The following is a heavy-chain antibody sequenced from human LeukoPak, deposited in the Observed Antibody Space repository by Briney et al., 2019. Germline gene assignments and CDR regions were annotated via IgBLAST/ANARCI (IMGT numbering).Heavy chain of an antibody. J-gene: IGHJ4*02. CDR3: AREYGSSWFDY. CDR1: GGSISSYY. D-gene: IGHD6-13*01. Sequence: PSETLSLTCTVSGGSISSYYWSWIRQPPGKGLEWIGYIYYSGSTNYNPSLKSRVTISVDTSKNQFSLKLSSVTAADTAVYYCAREYGSSWFDYWGQGTLVTVSS. CDR2: IYYSGST. V-gene: IGHV4-59*01.